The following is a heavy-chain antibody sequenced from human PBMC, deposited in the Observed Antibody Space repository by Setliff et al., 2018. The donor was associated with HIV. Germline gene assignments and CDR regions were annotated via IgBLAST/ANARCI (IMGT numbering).Heavy chain of an antibody. CDR3: TRSPGGGELGLQSSFMDV. CDR1: GFSFGSYW. CDR2: ISSSGRYI. D-gene: IGHD3-16*01. V-gene: IGHV3-21*06. Sequence: GGSLRLSCAASGFSFGSYWMNWVRQAPGKGLEWVASISSSGRYIYSADSLMGRFIISRDNGENSLFLQMNSLRVEDTAVYYCTRSPGGGELGLQSSFMDVWGKGTTVTVSS. J-gene: IGHJ6*03.